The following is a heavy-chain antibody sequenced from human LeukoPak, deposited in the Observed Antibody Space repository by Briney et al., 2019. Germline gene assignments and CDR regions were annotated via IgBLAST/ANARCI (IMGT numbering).Heavy chain of an antibody. CDR2: ISATGGST. V-gene: IGHV3-23*01. CDR1: GFTFSTYW. Sequence: PGGSLRLSCAASGFTFSTYWMHWVRQAPGKGLEWVSGISATGGSTYYADSVKGRLTISRDNSKNTLYLQMNNLRAEDTAVYYCAKIPRGYWGQGTLVTVSS. CDR3: AKIPRGY. D-gene: IGHD2-21*01. J-gene: IGHJ4*02.